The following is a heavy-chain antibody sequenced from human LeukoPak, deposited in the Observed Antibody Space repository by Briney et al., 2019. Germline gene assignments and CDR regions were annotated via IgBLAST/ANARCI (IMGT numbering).Heavy chain of an antibody. J-gene: IGHJ5*02. V-gene: IGHV4-59*01. Sequence: PSETLSLTCTVSGGSISSYYWSWIRQPPGKGLEWIGYIYYSGSTNYNPSLKSRVTISVDTSKNQFSLKLSSVTAADTAVYYCARASDYYGSESYNWFDPWGQGTLVTVSS. CDR1: GGSISSYY. D-gene: IGHD3-10*01. CDR3: ARASDYYGSESYNWFDP. CDR2: IYYSGST.